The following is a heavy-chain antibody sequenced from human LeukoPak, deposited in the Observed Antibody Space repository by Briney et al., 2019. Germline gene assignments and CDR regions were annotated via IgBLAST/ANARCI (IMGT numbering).Heavy chain of an antibody. CDR2: ISGSGGGT. CDR3: AKRGVVIRVILVGFHKEAYYFDS. V-gene: IGHV3-23*01. D-gene: IGHD3-22*01. Sequence: PGGSLRLSCAVSGITLSNYGMSWVRQAPGKGLEWVADISGSGGGTNYADSVKGRFTISRDNPKNTLYLQMNGLRADDTAVYFCAKRGVVIRVILVGFHKEAYYFDSWGQGALVTVSS. CDR1: GITLSNYG. J-gene: IGHJ4*02.